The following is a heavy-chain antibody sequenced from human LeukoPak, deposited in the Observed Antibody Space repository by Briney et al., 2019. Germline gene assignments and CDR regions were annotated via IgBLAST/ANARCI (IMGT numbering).Heavy chain of an antibody. CDR1: GFTFSSSW. CDR2: IKQDGSEK. V-gene: IGHV3-7*01. J-gene: IGHJ4*02. Sequence: GGSLRLSCAASGFTFSSSWMNWVRQAPGKGLEWVANIKQDGSEKYYVDSVKGRFTISRDNAKNSLYLQMNTLRAEDTAVYYCASLDYWAKGTLVTVSS. CDR3: ASLDY.